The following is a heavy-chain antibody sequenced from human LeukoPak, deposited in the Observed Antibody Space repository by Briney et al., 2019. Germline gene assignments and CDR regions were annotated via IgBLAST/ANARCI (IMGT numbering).Heavy chain of an antibody. D-gene: IGHD2-2*01. CDR2: ISSSSSYI. CDR1: GFTFSSYS. J-gene: IGHJ5*02. Sequence: GGSLRLSCAASGFTFSSYSMNWVRQAPGKGLEWVSSISSSSSYIYYAGSVKGRFTISRDNAKNSLYLQMNSLRAEDTAVYYCARDGVPAADYFNWFDPWGQGTLVTVSS. CDR3: ARDGVPAADYFNWFDP. V-gene: IGHV3-21*01.